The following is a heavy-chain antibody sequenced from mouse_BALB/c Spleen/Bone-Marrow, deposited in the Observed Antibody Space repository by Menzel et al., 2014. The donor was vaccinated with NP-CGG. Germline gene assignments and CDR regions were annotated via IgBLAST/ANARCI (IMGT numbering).Heavy chain of an antibody. CDR3: ARPYYGLYAMDY. J-gene: IGHJ4*01. D-gene: IGHD1-2*01. CDR2: IWAGGST. V-gene: IGHV2-9*02. Sequence: VQLVESGPGLVAPSQSLSITCTVSGFSLTNYGVHWVRQPPGKGLEWPGVIWAGGSTNYNSALMSRLSISKDNSKSQVFLKKNSLQTDDTAMYYCARPYYGLYAMDYWGQGTSVTVSS. CDR1: GFSLTNYG.